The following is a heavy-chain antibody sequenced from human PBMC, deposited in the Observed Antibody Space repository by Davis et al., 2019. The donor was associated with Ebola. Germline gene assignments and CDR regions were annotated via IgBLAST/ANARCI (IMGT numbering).Heavy chain of an antibody. D-gene: IGHD1-26*01. V-gene: IGHV3-30*02. CDR3: AKRGSYNFDY. CDR1: GFTFSSYW. CDR2: IRYDGSNK. J-gene: IGHJ4*02. Sequence: GESLKISCAASGFTFSSYWMHWVRQAPGKGLEWVAFIRYDGSNKYYADSVKGRFTISRDNSKNTLYLQMNSLRAEDTAVYYCAKRGSYNFDYWGQGTLVTVSS.